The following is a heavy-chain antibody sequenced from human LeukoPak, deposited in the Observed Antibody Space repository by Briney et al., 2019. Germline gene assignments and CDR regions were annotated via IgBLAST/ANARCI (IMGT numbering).Heavy chain of an antibody. V-gene: IGHV4-30-2*01. CDR3: ARVKYTSGWHFDY. CDR1: GGSISSGGYS. J-gene: IGHJ4*02. D-gene: IGHD6-19*01. Sequence: PSVTLSLTCAVSGGSISSGGYSWSWIRQPPGKGLEWIGYIYQSGSTYYNPSLKSRVTISVDRSKNQFSLKLSSVTAADTAVYYCARVKYTSGWHFDYWGQGTLVTVSS. CDR2: IYQSGST.